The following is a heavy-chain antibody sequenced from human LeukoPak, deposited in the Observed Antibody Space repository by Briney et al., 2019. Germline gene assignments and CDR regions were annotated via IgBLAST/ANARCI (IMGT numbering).Heavy chain of an antibody. J-gene: IGHJ6*03. CDR2: IKSKTDGGTT. V-gene: IGHV3-15*01. CDR3: TTDGEAACQFGGYYYMDV. D-gene: IGHD6-6*01. CDR1: GFTFSNAW. Sequence: GGSLRLSCAASGFTFSNAWMSWVRQAPGKGLEWVGRIKSKTDGGTTDYAAPVKGRFTISRDDSKNTLYLQMNSLKTEDTAVYYCTTDGEAACQFGGYYYMDVWGKGTTVTVSS.